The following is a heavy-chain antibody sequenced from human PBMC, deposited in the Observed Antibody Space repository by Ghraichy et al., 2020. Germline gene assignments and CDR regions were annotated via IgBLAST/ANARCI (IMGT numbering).Heavy chain of an antibody. D-gene: IGHD3-22*01. J-gene: IGHJ6*03. Sequence: GGSLRLSCAASGFTFDDYAMGWVRQGPGKGPEWVAAVNWNAGSTGYADSVKGRFTISRDNAENSLYLHMNSLRAEDTALYYYVRYDSGGYMYYYYMDVWGKGTTVTVSS. V-gene: IGHV3-20*04. CDR2: VNWNAGST. CDR1: GFTFDDYA. CDR3: VRYDSGGYMYYYYMDV.